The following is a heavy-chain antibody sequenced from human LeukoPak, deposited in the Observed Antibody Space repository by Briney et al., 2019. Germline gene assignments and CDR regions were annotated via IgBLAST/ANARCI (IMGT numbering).Heavy chain of an antibody. D-gene: IGHD3-9*01. J-gene: IGHJ6*03. V-gene: IGHV3-23*01. CDR2: ISGSGGST. CDR1: GFTFSSYA. Sequence: GGSLRLSCAASGFTFSSYAMSWVRQAPGKGLEWVSAISGSGGSTYYADSVKGRFTISRDNSKNTLYLQMNSLRAEDTAVYYCAKGVSYYDILTGYGFEGNYYYYMDVWGKGTTVTVSS. CDR3: AKGVSYYDILTGYGFEGNYYYYMDV.